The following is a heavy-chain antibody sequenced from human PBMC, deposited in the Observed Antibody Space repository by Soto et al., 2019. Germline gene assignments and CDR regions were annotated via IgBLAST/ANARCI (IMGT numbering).Heavy chain of an antibody. J-gene: IGHJ5*02. CDR2: IIPIFGTA. Sequence: SVKVSCKASGGTFSSYAISWVRQAPGQGLEWMGGIIPIFGTANYAQKFQGRVTITADESTSTAYMELSSLRSEDTAVYYCARVPMAAAGSYWFDPWGQGTLVTVSS. CDR3: ARVPMAAAGSYWFDP. V-gene: IGHV1-69*13. D-gene: IGHD6-13*01. CDR1: GGTFSSYA.